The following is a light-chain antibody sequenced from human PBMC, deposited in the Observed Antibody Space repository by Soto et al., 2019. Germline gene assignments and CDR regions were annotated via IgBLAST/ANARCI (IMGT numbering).Light chain of an antibody. CDR2: TAS. CDR1: QSISSW. V-gene: IGKV1-5*03. Sequence: DIQMTQSPSTLSASVGDRVTITCRASQSISSWLAWYQQKPGKPPKLLIYTASRLESGITPRFSGSRSGTEFTLTISSLQPDDFATYYYQQYNSYPWTFGQGTKVEIK. CDR3: QQYNSYPWT. J-gene: IGKJ1*01.